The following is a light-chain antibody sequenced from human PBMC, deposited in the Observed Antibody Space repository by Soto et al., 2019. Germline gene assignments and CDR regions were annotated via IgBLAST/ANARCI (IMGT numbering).Light chain of an antibody. Sequence: DIQMTQSPSSLSAFVGDRVTITCRASQSISSYLNWYQQKPGKAPKVLIYAASSLQSGVPSRFSGSGSGTDFTLTISSLQPEDFATYYCQQSYTTPWTFGQGAKVEIK. V-gene: IGKV1-39*01. CDR2: AAS. CDR3: QQSYTTPWT. J-gene: IGKJ1*01. CDR1: QSISSY.